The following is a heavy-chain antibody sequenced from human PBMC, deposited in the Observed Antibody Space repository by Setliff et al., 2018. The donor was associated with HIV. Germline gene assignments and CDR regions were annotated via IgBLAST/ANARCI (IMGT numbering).Heavy chain of an antibody. J-gene: IGHJ4*03. D-gene: IGHD3-22*01. CDR1: GYTFTNYY. V-gene: IGHV1-46*01. CDR3: ARCYYDSRGPTEAMDI. Sequence: ASVKVSCKASGYTFTNYYIHWVRQAPGQGLEWMGLINPSGGKTSYAKKFQGRLTMTRDTSRSTVYMELSSLRSEDTAMYYCARCYYDSRGPTEAMDIWGQGTVVTVSS. CDR2: INPSGGKT.